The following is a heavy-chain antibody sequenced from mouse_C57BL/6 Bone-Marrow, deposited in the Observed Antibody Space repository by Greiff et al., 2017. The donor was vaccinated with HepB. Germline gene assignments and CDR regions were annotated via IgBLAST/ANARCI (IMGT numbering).Heavy chain of an antibody. CDR3: ARPQATAMDY. J-gene: IGHJ4*01. CDR2: IYPGSGST. Sequence: QVQLQQPGAELVKPGASVKMSCKASGYTFTSYWITWVKQRPGQGLEWIGDIYPGSGSTNYNEKFKSKATLTVDTSSSTAYLQHSSLTSEDSAVDYGARPQATAMDYWGQGTSVTVSS. D-gene: IGHD3-2*02. CDR1: GYTFTSYW. V-gene: IGHV1-55*01.